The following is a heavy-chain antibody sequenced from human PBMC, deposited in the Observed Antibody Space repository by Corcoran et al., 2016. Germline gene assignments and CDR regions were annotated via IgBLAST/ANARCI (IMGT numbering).Heavy chain of an antibody. Sequence: QVQLVQSGAEVKKPGSSVKVSCKASGGTFSSYAISWVRQAPGQGLEWMGGIIPIFGTANYAQKFQGRVTITADESTSTAYMELSSVRSEDTAVYYCARRVDCSSTSCYSEGYYYYYDGMDVWGQGTTVTVSS. V-gene: IGHV1-69*01. D-gene: IGHD2-2*01. CDR3: ARRVDCSSTSCYSEGYYYYYDGMDV. CDR2: IIPIFGTA. J-gene: IGHJ6*02. CDR1: GGTFSSYA.